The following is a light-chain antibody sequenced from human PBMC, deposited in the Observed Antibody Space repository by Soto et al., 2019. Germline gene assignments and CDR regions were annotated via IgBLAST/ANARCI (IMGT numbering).Light chain of an antibody. CDR1: DIARKT. CDR2: DDG. J-gene: IGLJ1*01. V-gene: IGLV3-21*02. Sequence: SYELTQPHSVSVAPGQTARITCGGDDIARKTVHWYQQKPGQAPVLVVYDDGERASGIPERCSGSDSGNTATLTISRVEAEDEADYYCQVWDISSDHHVFGTGTKVTVL. CDR3: QVWDISSDHHV.